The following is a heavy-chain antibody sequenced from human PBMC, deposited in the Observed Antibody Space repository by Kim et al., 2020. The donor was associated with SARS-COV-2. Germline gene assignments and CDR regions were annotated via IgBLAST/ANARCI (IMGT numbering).Heavy chain of an antibody. CDR3: ARHGVDV. Sequence: SDSYTNYSPSFQGHATTSADKSISTAYLQWSSLKASDTAMYYCARHGVDVWGQGTTVTVSS. CDR2: SDSYT. J-gene: IGHJ6*02. V-gene: IGHV5-10-1*01. D-gene: IGHD3-16*01.